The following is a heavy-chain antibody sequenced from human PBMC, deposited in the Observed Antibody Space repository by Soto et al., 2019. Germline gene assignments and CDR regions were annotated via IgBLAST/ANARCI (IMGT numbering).Heavy chain of an antibody. CDR3: AHRGDSGSSRAFHI. Sequence: QITLKESGPALVKPTQTLTLTCTFSGFSLSTSGVGVGWLRQPPGKALEWLALIYWDDDKRYSPSVKSRLTITNDTSKNQVVLTMTNLDPVDTATYYCAHRGDSGSSRAFHIWGQGTMVTVSS. D-gene: IGHD6-25*01. CDR1: GFSLSTSGVG. V-gene: IGHV2-5*02. J-gene: IGHJ3*02. CDR2: IYWDDDK.